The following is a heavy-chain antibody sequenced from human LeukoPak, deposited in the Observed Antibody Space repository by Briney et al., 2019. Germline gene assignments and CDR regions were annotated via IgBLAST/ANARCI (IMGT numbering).Heavy chain of an antibody. D-gene: IGHD4/OR15-4a*01. CDR1: GCTVSSNS. CDR2: IYSDNT. V-gene: IGHV3-53*01. CDR3: ARRAGAYSHPYDY. J-gene: IGHJ4*02. Sequence: GGSLRLSCTVSGCTVSSNSMSWVRQPPGKGREWVSFIYSDNTHYSDSVKGRFTISRDNSKNTLYLQMNSLRAEDTAVYYCARRAGAYSHPYDYWGQGTLVTVSS.